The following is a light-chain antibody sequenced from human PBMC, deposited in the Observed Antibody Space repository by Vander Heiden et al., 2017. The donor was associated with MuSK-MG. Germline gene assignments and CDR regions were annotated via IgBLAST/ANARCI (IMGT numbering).Light chain of an antibody. CDR3: QQYGSSPWT. J-gene: IGKJ1*01. CDR1: QSVSSNK. CDR2: GAS. Sequence: DIVLTQSPDTPSVSPGERATLSCRASQSVSSNKLAWYQQKPGQAPRVLIYGASSRATGIPDRFSGSGSGTDFALTISRLEPEDFAVYYCQQYGSSPWTFGPGTKVEIK. V-gene: IGKV3-20*01.